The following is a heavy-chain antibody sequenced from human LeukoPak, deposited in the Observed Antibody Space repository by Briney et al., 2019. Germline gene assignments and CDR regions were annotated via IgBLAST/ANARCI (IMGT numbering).Heavy chain of an antibody. CDR3: ARGRGYCSSTSCYSLWFDP. V-gene: IGHV1-2*02. CDR1: GYTFTGYY. CDR2: INPNSGGT. J-gene: IGHJ5*02. D-gene: IGHD2-2*02. Sequence: GASVKVSCKASGYTFTGYYMHWVRQAPGQGLGWMGWINPNSGGTNYAKKFQGRVTMTRDTSISTAYMELSRLRSDDTAVYYCARGRGYCSSTSCYSLWFDPWGQGTLVTVSS.